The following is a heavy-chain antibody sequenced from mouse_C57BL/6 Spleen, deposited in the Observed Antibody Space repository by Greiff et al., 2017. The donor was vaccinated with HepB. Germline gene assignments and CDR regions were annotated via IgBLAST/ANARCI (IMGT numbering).Heavy chain of an antibody. D-gene: IGHD3-1*01. V-gene: IGHV1-61*01. CDR1: GYTFTSYW. Sequence: QVQLQQPGAELVRPGSSVKLSCKASGYTFTSYWMDWVKQRPGQGLEWIGNIYPSDSETHYNQKFKDKATLTVDKSSSTAYMQLSSLTSEDSAVYYCAREGSQGDYWGQGTTLTVSS. CDR2: IYPSDSET. CDR3: AREGSQGDY. J-gene: IGHJ2*01.